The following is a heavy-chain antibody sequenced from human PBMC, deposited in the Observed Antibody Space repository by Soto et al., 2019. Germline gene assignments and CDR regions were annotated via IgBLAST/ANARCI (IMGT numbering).Heavy chain of an antibody. CDR2: ISGSGGST. V-gene: IGHV3-23*01. CDR3: AKATTYSNYDNYYYYYMDV. J-gene: IGHJ6*03. CDR1: GFTFSSYT. Sequence: SLRLSCAASGFTFSSYTMSWFRQAPGKGLEWVSAISGSGGSTYYADSVKGRFTISRDNSKNTLCLQMNSLRAEDTAVYYCAKATTYSNYDNYYYYYMDVWGKGTTVTVSS. D-gene: IGHD4-4*01.